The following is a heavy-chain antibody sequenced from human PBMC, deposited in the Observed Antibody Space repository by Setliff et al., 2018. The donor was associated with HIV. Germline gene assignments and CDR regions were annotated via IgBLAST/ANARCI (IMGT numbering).Heavy chain of an antibody. CDR1: GFTFDDFG. CDR2: INWNGGST. D-gene: IGHD3-9*01. V-gene: IGHV3-20*04. Sequence: PRLSCAASGFTFDDFGMSWVRQGPGKGLEWVSSINWNGGSTGYADSVKGRFTISRDNAKNSLYLQMNSLRAEDTAVYFCAREGSGFLDYWGQGTLVTVSS. J-gene: IGHJ4*02. CDR3: AREGSGFLDY.